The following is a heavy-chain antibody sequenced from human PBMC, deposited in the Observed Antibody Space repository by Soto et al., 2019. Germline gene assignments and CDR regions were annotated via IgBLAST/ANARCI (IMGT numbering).Heavy chain of an antibody. V-gene: IGHV3-72*01. CDR2: ARNKANSYYT. CDR3: ASSMAGKVRGVITNYYYYYMDV. Sequence: GGSLRLSCAASGFTFSDHYMDWVRQAPGKGLEWVGRARNKANSYYTEYAASVKGRFTISRDDSKNSLYLQMNSLKTEDTAVYYCASSMAGKVRGVITNYYYYYMDVWGKGTTVTVSS. CDR1: GFTFSDHY. J-gene: IGHJ6*03. D-gene: IGHD3-10*01.